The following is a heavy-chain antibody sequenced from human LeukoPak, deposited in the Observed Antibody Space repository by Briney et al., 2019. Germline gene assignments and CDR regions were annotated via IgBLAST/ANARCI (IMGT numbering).Heavy chain of an antibody. D-gene: IGHD3-22*01. CDR3: ARVVHYYDSSGYFLY. CDR1: GFTFSDYY. J-gene: IGHJ4*02. CDR2: ISSSGSTI. V-gene: IGHV3-11*01. Sequence: GGSLRLSCAASGFTFSDYYMSWIRQAPGKGLEWVSYISSSGSTIYYADSVKGRFTISRDNAKNSLYLQMNSLRAEDTAVYYCARVVHYYDSSGYFLYWGQGTLVTVSS.